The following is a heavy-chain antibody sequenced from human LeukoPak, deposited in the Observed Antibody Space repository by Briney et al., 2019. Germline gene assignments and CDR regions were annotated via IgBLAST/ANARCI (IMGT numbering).Heavy chain of an antibody. J-gene: IGHJ4*02. CDR1: GFTFHHYA. V-gene: IGHV3-9*01. Sequence: GWSLRLSCAPSGFTFHHYALQRVGQDPGKGLEWLAMISWNSVYIGYADSVKARYTISRNHAKMPLDFHMNSLSAEDPAYFSLAKVRGTYSGGYFFDYWGQGTLVTVSS. D-gene: IGHD6-19*01. CDR2: ISWNSVYI. CDR3: AKVRGTYSGGYFFDY.